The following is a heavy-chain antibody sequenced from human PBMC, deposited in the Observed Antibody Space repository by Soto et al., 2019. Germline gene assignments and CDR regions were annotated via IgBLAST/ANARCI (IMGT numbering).Heavy chain of an antibody. D-gene: IGHD6-19*01. Sequence: QVQLVESGGGVVQPGRSLRLSCAASGFTFSNYGMHWVRQAPGKGLEWVAVIWYDGINKNYADSVKGRFTISKDSSKNTLYLKMNSLRVEDTAVYYCARDGGGYSSSLFDYWGQGTLVTVSS. CDR2: IWYDGINK. CDR3: ARDGGGYSSSLFDY. J-gene: IGHJ4*02. V-gene: IGHV3-33*01. CDR1: GFTFSNYG.